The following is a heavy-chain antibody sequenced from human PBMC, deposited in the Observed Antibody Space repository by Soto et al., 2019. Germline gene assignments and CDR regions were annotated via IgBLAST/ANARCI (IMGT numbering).Heavy chain of an antibody. CDR3: ARGRQKLVQRNAFDI. CDR2: IIPIFGTA. CDR1: GGTFSSYA. J-gene: IGHJ3*02. Sequence: GASVRVSCKXSGGTFSSYAISWVRQAPGQGLEWMGGIIPIFGTANYAQKFQGRVTITADKSTSTAYMELSSLRSEDTAVYYCARGRQKLVQRNAFDIWGQGTMVTVSS. D-gene: IGHD6-13*01. V-gene: IGHV1-69*06.